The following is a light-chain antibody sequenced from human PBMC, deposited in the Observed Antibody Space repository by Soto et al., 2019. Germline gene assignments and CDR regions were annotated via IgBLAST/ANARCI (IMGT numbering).Light chain of an antibody. CDR3: QQRSDSIT. J-gene: IGKJ5*01. CDR2: DAS. CDR1: HSVTTH. Sequence: EIVLTQSPDTLSLSPGERATLSCWASHSVTTHLAWFQQRPGQTPRXLIYDASTRAPGIPARFSGRGSGADFTLTISSLEPEDFAVYYCQQRSDSITFGQGTRLEIK. V-gene: IGKV3-11*01.